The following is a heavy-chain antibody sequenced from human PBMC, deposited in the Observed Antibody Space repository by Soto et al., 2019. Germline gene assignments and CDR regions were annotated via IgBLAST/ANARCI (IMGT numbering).Heavy chain of an antibody. V-gene: IGHV1-69*13. D-gene: IGHD3-22*01. CDR3: AREQHDPYDASGYYFNWFDP. CDR1: GGTFNNYG. CDR2: VIPLFGAA. Sequence: SVKVSCKASGGTFNNYGINWVRQAPGQGLEWMGGVIPLFGAANYAQKFQGRVTITADASTSVVYMQLSSLRSEDTAVYYCAREQHDPYDASGYYFNWFDPWGQGTLVT. J-gene: IGHJ5*02.